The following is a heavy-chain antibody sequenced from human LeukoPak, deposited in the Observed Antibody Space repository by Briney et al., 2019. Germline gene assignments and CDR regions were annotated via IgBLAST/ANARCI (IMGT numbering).Heavy chain of an antibody. CDR2: INPNSGGT. V-gene: IGHV1-2*02. CDR1: GYTFTGYY. Sequence: ASVKVSCKASGYTFTGYYIHWVRQAPGQGLEWMGWINPNSGGTTFAHQDRVTMTRDRSISTAYMELSSLRSDDTAVYYCARDPRRDGYKSEFDYWGQGTLVAVSS. J-gene: IGHJ4*02. D-gene: IGHD5-24*01. CDR3: ARDPRRDGYKSEFDY.